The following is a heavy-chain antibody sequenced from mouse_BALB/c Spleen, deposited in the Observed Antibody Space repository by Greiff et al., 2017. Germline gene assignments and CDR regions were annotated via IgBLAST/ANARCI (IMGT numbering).Heavy chain of an antibody. J-gene: IGHJ3*01. Sequence: VQLQESGPGLVAPSQSLSITCTVSGFSLTSYDISWIRQPPGKGLEWLGVIWTGGGTNYNSAFMSRLSISKDNSKSQVFLKMNSLQTDDTAIYYCVRERAYWGQGTLVTVSA. V-gene: IGHV2-9-2*01. CDR2: IWTGGGT. CDR3: VRERAY. CDR1: GFSLTSYD.